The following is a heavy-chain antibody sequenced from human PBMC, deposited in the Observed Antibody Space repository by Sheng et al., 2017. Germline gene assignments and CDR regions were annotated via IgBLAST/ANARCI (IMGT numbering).Heavy chain of an antibody. Sequence: EVQLVESGGGLVQPGGSLRLSCAASGFTVSSNYMSWVRQAPGKGLEWVSVIYSGGSTYYADSVKGRFTISRDNSKNTLYLQMNSLRAEDTAVYYCAREPAYSSSLIYYYYYMDVWGKGTTVTVSS. V-gene: IGHV3-66*02. CDR3: AREPAYSSSLIYYYYYMDV. J-gene: IGHJ6*03. CDR2: IYSGGST. D-gene: IGHD6-13*01. CDR1: GFTVSSNY.